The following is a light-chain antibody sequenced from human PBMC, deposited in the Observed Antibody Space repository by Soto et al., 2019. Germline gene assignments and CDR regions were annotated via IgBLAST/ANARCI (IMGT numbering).Light chain of an antibody. CDR3: MQALQTHLT. V-gene: IGKV2-28*01. J-gene: IGKJ4*01. CDR1: QSLLHSNGYNY. CDR2: LGS. Sequence: DIVMTQSPLSLPVTPGEPASISCRSSQSLLHSNGYNYLDWYLQKPGQSPQLLIYLGSNRASGVPDRLSGSGSGTDFTLKISRVEAEDVGVYYCMQALQTHLTFGGGTKVEIK.